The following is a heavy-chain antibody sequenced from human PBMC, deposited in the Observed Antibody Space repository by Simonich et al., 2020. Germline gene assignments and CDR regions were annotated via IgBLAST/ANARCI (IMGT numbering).Heavy chain of an antibody. CDR2: INPNRGGT. V-gene: IGHV1-2*02. CDR1: GYTFTGYY. D-gene: IGHD1-26*01. Sequence: QVQLVQSGAEVKKPGASVKVSCKASGYTFTGYYMHWVRQAPGQGLEWKGWINPNRGGTNYAQKFQGRVTMTRDTSVSTAYMELSRLRSDDTAVYYCARVPPTSGSYYYYYYYMDVWGKGTTVTVSS. CDR3: ARVPPTSGSYYYYYYYMDV. J-gene: IGHJ6*03.